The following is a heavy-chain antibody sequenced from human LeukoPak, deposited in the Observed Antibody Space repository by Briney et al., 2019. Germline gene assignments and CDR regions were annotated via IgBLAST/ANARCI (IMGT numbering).Heavy chain of an antibody. CDR1: GGSVTNSYW. V-gene: IGHV4-4*02. CDR2: IYYSGNT. CDR3: ARAGGRDFHFDS. D-gene: IGHD5-12*01. J-gene: IGHJ4*02. Sequence: SETLSLTCAVSGGSVTNSYWWTWVCRSPGKGLEWVGEIYYSGNTNYNPSLKSRVTMSVDKSKNQFSLKLSSVTAADTAFYYCARAGGRDFHFDSWGQGTLVTVSS.